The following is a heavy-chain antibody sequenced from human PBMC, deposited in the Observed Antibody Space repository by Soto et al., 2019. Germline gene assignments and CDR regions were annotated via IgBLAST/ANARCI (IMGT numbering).Heavy chain of an antibody. CDR1: GFTFSSYA. D-gene: IGHD6-19*01. V-gene: IGHV3-23*01. CDR2: ISGGGGST. CDR3: ARGGYSSGWYGEDALDI. J-gene: IGHJ3*02. Sequence: GGSLRLSCAASGFTFSSYAMSWVRQAPGKGLEWVSGISGGGGSTCYADSVKGRSTISRDNSKNTLYLQMNSLRAEDTAVYYCARGGYSSGWYGEDALDIWGQGTTVTVSS.